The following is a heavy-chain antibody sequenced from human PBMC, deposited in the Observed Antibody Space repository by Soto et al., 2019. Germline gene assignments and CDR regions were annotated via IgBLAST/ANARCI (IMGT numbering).Heavy chain of an antibody. V-gene: IGHV1-3*01. CDR1: GYTFTSYA. J-gene: IGHJ4*02. D-gene: IGHD3-22*01. CDR3: AARQFYYYDSSGPFDY. Sequence: ASVKVSCKASGYTFTSYAMHWVRQAPGQRLEWMGWINAGNGNTKYSQKFQGRVTITRDMSTSTAYMELSSLRSEDTAVYYCAARQFYYYDSSGPFDYWGQGTLVTVSS. CDR2: INAGNGNT.